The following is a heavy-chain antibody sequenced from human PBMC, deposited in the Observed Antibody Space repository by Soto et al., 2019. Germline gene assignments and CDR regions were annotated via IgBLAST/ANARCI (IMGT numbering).Heavy chain of an antibody. CDR3: ARGSKGPYYYYGRDV. CDR1: GGTFSSYT. V-gene: IGHV1-69*02. CDR2: IIPILGIA. Sequence: VKVSCKASGGTFSSYTISWVRQAPGQGLEWMGRIIPILGIANYAQKFQGRVTITADKSTSTAYMELSRLRSEDTAVYYCARGSKGPYYYYGRDVWGQGTTVPVSS. J-gene: IGHJ6*02.